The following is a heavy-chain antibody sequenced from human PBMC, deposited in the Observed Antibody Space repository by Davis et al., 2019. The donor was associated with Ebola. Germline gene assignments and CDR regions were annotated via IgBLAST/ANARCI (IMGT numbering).Heavy chain of an antibody. D-gene: IGHD3-22*01. V-gene: IGHV4-4*02. CDR3: ARDRGTGVYYDRLDY. CDR1: GGPISSSNW. CDR2: IYHSGST. Sequence: SETLSLTCSVSGGPISSSNWWRSLRPPPGKEQSSIGEIYHSGSTNYNPSLKSRVTISVDTSKNQFSLKLSSVTAADTAVYYCARDRGTGVYYDRLDYWGQGTLVTVSS. J-gene: IGHJ4*02.